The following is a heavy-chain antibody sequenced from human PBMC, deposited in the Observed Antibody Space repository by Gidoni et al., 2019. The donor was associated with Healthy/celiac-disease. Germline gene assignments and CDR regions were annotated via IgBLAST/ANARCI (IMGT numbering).Heavy chain of an antibody. J-gene: IGHJ3*02. V-gene: IGHV3-30*04. CDR2: ISYDGSNK. Sequence: QVQLVESGGGVVQPGRSLRLSCSASGFTFRRSAMHWVRQAPGKGLEWVAVISYDGSNKYYADSVKGRFTISRDNSKNTLYLQMNSLRAEDTAVYYCARARWGRDGYNTPGAFDIWGQGTMVTVSS. CDR3: ARARWGRDGYNTPGAFDI. D-gene: IGHD5-12*01. CDR1: GFTFRRSA.